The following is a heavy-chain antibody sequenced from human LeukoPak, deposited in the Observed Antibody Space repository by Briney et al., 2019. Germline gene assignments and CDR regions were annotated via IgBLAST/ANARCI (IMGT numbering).Heavy chain of an antibody. D-gene: IGHD1-1*01. V-gene: IGHV4-30-2*01. CDR3: ARGTERASWFDP. CDR1: GGSLSSGGFS. Sequence: PSETLSLTCAVSGGSLSSGGFSWSWIRQPPGEGLEWIGYIYHSGSTYYSPSLKSRVTISLDRSKNQFSLKLTSVTAADTAVYYCARGTERASWFDPWGQGTLVTVSS. J-gene: IGHJ5*02. CDR2: IYHSGST.